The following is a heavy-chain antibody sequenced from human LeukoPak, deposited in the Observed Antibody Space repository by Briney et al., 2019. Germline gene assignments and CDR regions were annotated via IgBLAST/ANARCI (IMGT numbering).Heavy chain of an antibody. J-gene: IGHJ4*02. Sequence: GGSLRLSCAASGFTFSSYGMHWVRQAPGKGLEWVAVLSFDGSNKYYADSVKGRFTISRDNSKNTLYLQMNSLRAEDTAVYYCAKEGGDGYNYFDYWGQGTLVTVSS. CDR1: GFTFSSYG. CDR2: LSFDGSNK. CDR3: AKEGGDGYNYFDY. D-gene: IGHD5-24*01. V-gene: IGHV3-30*18.